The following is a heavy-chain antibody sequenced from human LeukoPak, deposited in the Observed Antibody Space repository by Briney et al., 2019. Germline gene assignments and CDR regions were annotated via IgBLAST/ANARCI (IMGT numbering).Heavy chain of an antibody. D-gene: IGHD6-19*01. CDR1: GYTFTSYA. Sequence: ASVKVSYKASGYTFTSYAMHWVRQAPGQRLEWMGWINAGNGNTKYSQKLQGRVTITRDTSASTAYMELSSLRSEDTAVYYCASQPPAVAGTHPFDYWGQGTLVTVSS. CDR2: INAGNGNT. J-gene: IGHJ4*02. V-gene: IGHV1-3*01. CDR3: ASQPPAVAGTHPFDY.